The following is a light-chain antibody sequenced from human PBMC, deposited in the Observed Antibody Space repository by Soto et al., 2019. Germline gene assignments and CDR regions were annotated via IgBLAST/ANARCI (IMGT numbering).Light chain of an antibody. Sequence: QSVLTQPASVAGSPGQSITISCTGTSGDIGSYNRVSWYQQHPGKAPKLISYEVTDRPSGVSNRFSGSKSANTASLTISVLQAEDEAEYYCRSYPNSTTRACVFGPGTNVPVL. CDR2: EVT. CDR3: RSYPNSTTRACV. J-gene: IGLJ1*01. V-gene: IGLV2-14*01. CDR1: SGDIGSYNR.